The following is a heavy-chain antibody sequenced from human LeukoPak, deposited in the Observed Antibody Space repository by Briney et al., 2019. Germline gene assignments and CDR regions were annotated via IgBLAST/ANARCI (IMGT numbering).Heavy chain of an antibody. V-gene: IGHV3-7*03. Sequence: GGSLRLSCAASGFSFGLHWMNWVRQAPGKGLEWVANIKEDGTLAYYADSVTGRFSISRDNTKNSLYLQMNGLRAEDTAVYFCVRDGYNQNRFDFWGQGILVTVSS. J-gene: IGHJ4*02. CDR2: IKEDGTLA. CDR3: VRDGYNQNRFDF. CDR1: GFSFGLHW. D-gene: IGHD3-22*01.